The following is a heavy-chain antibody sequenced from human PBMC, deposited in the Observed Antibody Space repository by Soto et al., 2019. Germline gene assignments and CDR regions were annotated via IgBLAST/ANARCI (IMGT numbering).Heavy chain of an antibody. CDR3: ARGRSMVRGVIIRGHFDS. CDR2: ISAYNGNT. Sequence: AAVKVSCKASGYTFTSYGISWVRQAPGQGLEWMGWISAYNGNTNYAQKLQGRVTMTTDTSTSTAYMELRSLRSDDTAVYYCARGRSMVRGVIIRGHFDSWGQGTLVDVS. J-gene: IGHJ4*02. D-gene: IGHD3-10*01. V-gene: IGHV1-18*04. CDR1: GYTFTSYG.